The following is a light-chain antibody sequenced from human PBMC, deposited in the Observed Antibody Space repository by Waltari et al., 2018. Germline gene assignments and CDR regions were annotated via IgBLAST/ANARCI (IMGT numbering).Light chain of an antibody. CDR2: DAS. V-gene: IGKV3-11*01. CDR1: QTVETY. Sequence: EIVLTQSPATLSLSPGERATLSCRASQTVETYLAWYQQKPGQAPRLLLFDASSRATGIPAKFSGSGSGTYFTLTVTNLEPEDFAVYYCQQRSNWPYTFGQGTRVEIK. CDR3: QQRSNWPYT. J-gene: IGKJ2*01.